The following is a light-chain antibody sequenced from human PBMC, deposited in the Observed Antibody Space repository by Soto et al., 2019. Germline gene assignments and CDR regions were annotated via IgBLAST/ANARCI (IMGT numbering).Light chain of an antibody. V-gene: IGKV2-28*01. CDR3: MQALEILYT. Sequence: DIVMTQSPLSLPVTPGEPASISCRSSQSLLHSNGYNYLSWYLQKPGRSAQLLIYLGSNRAPGVPDRFSGSGSGTDFTLEISRVEAEDVGIYFCMQALEILYTFGQGTKVDIK. J-gene: IGKJ2*01. CDR1: QSLLHSNGYNY. CDR2: LGS.